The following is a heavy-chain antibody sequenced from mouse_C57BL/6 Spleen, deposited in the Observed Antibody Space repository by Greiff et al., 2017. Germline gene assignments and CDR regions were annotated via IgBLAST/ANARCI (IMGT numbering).Heavy chain of an antibody. D-gene: IGHD2-4*01. CDR3: AVDYGLGVFPFAY. Sequence: QVQLQQSGPELVKPGASVKISCKASGYSFTSYYIHWVKQRPGQGLEWIGWIYPGSGNTKYNEKFKGKATLTADTSSSTAYMQLSSLPSESSAVLYCAVDYGLGVFPFAYWGQGTLVTVSA. V-gene: IGHV1-66*01. CDR1: GYSFTSYY. J-gene: IGHJ3*01. CDR2: IYPGSGNT.